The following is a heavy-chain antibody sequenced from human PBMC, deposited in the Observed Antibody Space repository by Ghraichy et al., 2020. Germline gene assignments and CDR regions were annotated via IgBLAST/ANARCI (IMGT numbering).Heavy chain of an antibody. V-gene: IGHV3-21*01. CDR3: ARDSNSYGRRTPDFDY. CDR2: ISSSSSYI. CDR1: GFTFSSYS. D-gene: IGHD5-18*01. Sequence: GSLRLSCAASGFTFSSYSMNWVRQAPGKGLEWVSSISSSSSYIYYADSVKGRFTISRDNAKNSLYLQMNSLRAEDTAVYYCARDSNSYGRRTPDFDYWGQGTLVTVSS. J-gene: IGHJ4*02.